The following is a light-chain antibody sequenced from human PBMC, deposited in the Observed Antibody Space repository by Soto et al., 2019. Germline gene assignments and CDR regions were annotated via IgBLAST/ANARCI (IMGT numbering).Light chain of an antibody. V-gene: IGLV1-40*01. Sequence: QSVLTQPPSVSGAPGPRGTISCTGSSSNIGAGYDVHWYQQLPGTAPKLLIYGNSNRPSGVPHRFSGSKSGTSASLAITGVQAEDEADYYCQSYDSSLSGSSHVLGTGTKLTVL. CDR1: SSNIGAGYD. CDR3: QSYDSSLSGSSHV. J-gene: IGLJ1*01. CDR2: GNS.